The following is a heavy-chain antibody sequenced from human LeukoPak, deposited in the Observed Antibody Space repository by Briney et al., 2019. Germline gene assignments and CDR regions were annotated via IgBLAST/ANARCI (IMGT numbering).Heavy chain of an antibody. D-gene: IGHD6-19*01. Sequence: SETLSLTCTVSGGSLSSYYWSWIRQPPGKGLEWIGYIYHNGGTNYNPSLESRVSISMDTSKNQFSLKLSSLTAADTAVYYCVNSQWLAQFDYWGQGTLVTVSP. CDR1: GGSLSSYY. J-gene: IGHJ4*02. CDR3: VNSQWLAQFDY. V-gene: IGHV4-59*01. CDR2: IYHNGGT.